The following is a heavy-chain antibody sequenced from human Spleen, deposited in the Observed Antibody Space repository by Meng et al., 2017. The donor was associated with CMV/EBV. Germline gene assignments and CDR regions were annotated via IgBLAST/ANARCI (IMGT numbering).Heavy chain of an antibody. J-gene: IGHJ5*02. CDR1: GFTFSSYS. V-gene: IGHV3-21*01. CDR2: ISSSSSYI. Sequence: GGSLRLSCAASGFTFSSYSMNWVRQAPGKGLEWVSSISSSSSYIYYADSVKGRFTISRDNAKNSLYLQMNSLRAEDTAVYYCASEFWSGPNWFDPWGQGTLVTVSS. D-gene: IGHD3-3*01. CDR3: ASEFWSGPNWFDP.